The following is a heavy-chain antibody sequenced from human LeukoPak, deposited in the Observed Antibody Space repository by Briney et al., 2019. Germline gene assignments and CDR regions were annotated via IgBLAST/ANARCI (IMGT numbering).Heavy chain of an antibody. CDR2: IKQDGSEK. CDR3: ARGSYYDFWSGYYGADVAEN. Sequence: SGGSLRLSCAASGFTFSSYWMSWVRQAPGKGLEWVANIKQDGSEKYYVDSVKGRFTISRDNSKNTLYLQMNSLRAEDTAVYYCARGSYYDFWSGYYGADVAENWGQGTLVTVSS. V-gene: IGHV3-7*01. CDR1: GFTFSSYW. D-gene: IGHD3-3*01. J-gene: IGHJ4*02.